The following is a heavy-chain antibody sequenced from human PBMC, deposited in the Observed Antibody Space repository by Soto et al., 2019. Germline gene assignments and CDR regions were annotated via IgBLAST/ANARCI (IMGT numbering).Heavy chain of an antibody. CDR2: IYWNDDK. V-gene: IGHV2-5*01. CDR3: AQSSSGWYHFDY. D-gene: IGHD6-19*01. J-gene: IGHJ4*02. CDR1: GFSLSTSGVG. Sequence: QITLKESGPPLVKPTQTLTLTCTFSGFSLSTSGVGVGWIRQPPGKALEWLALIYWNDDKRYSPSLKSRLTITKDTSKNQVVLTMTNMDPVDTATYYCAQSSSGWYHFDYWGQGTLVTVSS.